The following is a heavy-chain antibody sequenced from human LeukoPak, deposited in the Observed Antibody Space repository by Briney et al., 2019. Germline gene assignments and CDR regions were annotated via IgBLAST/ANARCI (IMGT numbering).Heavy chain of an antibody. V-gene: IGHV4-4*07. CDR1: GGSISSYY. Sequence: SETLSLTCTVSGGSISSYYWSWIRQPAGKGLEWIGRISPSENTNYNPSLKSRVTMSIDTSKNQFSLNLNSVTAADTAVYYCARDRPVVVVGSIVYYDYWGQGTLVTVST. CDR2: ISPSENT. J-gene: IGHJ4*02. CDR3: ARDRPVVVVGSIVYYDY. D-gene: IGHD2-15*01.